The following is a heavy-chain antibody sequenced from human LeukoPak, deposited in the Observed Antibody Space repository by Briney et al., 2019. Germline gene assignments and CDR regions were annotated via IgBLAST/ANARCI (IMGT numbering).Heavy chain of an antibody. CDR2: MNPNSGNT. Sequence: ASVKVSCKVSGYTLTELSMHWVRQAPGKGLEWMGWMNPNSGNTGYAQKFQGRVTMTRNTSISTAYMELSSLRSEDTAVYYCARGLTVTTFYYYYYMDVWGKGTTVTMSS. J-gene: IGHJ6*03. CDR1: GYTLTELS. D-gene: IGHD4-17*01. V-gene: IGHV1-8*01. CDR3: ARGLTVTTFYYYYYMDV.